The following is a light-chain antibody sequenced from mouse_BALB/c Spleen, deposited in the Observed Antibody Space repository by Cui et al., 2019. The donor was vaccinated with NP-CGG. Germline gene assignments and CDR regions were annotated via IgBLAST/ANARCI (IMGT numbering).Light chain of an antibody. Sequence: QAVVTQESALTTSPGETVTLTCRSSTGAVTTNNYANGVQEKPDHLFTGLIGGTNNRVPGVPARFSGSLIGDKAALTITGAQTEDEAMYFCALWYSNHWVFGGGTKLTVL. CDR1: TGAVTTNNY. CDR2: GTN. CDR3: ALWYSNHWV. J-gene: IGLJ1*01. V-gene: IGLV1*01.